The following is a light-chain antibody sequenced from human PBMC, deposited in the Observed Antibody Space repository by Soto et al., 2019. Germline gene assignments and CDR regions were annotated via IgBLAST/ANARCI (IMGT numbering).Light chain of an antibody. CDR3: QQSYSTPYT. CDR1: QSISSY. V-gene: IGKV1-39*01. Sequence: DIQMTQSPSSLSASVGDRVTITCRASQSISSYLNWYQQKPGKAPKLLIYAASSLQSGVPSRFNGSGSGTDFALTISSLQPEDFATYYCQQSYSTPYTFGQGTKQEIK. CDR2: AAS. J-gene: IGKJ2*01.